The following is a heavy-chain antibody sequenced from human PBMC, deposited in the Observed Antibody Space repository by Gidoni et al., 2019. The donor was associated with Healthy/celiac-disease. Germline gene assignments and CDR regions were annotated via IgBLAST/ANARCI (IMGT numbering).Heavy chain of an antibody. CDR3: ARDPGKNYESRGYYGY. V-gene: IGHV3-66*02. CDR2: IYSGGST. D-gene: IGHD3-22*01. CDR1: GFTVSRNY. Sequence: EVQLVESGGGLVQPGGSLRLSCAASGFTVSRNYMSWVRQAPGKGLEWVSVIYSGGSTYYADSVKGRFTISRDNSKNTLYLQMNSLRAEDTAVYYCARDPGKNYESRGYYGYWGQGTLVTVSS. J-gene: IGHJ4*02.